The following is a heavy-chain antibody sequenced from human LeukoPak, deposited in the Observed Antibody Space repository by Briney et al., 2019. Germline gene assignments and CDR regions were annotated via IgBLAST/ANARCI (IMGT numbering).Heavy chain of an antibody. CDR3: ARVSRGGITASWFDP. D-gene: IGHD6-13*01. V-gene: IGHV3-49*03. J-gene: IGHJ5*02. CDR2: IRSNTYGGST. CDR1: GLTFGDYG. Sequence: GGSLRLSCEGSGLTFGDYGVGWFRQAPGKGLQRVTSIRSNTYGGSTEYVPSVKGRFTISRDDSNSIAYLQMNSLKAEDTAIYYCARVSRGGITASWFDPWGQGTLVTVSS.